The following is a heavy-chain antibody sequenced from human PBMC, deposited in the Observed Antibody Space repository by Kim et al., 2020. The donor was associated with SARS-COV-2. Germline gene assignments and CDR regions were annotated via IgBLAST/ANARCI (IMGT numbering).Heavy chain of an antibody. CDR3: ARGNMIGLYFDD. J-gene: IGHJ4*02. Sequence: TYSIPSLKSRITISVDTSKNQFSLKLSSVTAADTAVYFCARGNMIGLYFDDWGQGTLVTVSS. CDR2: T. V-gene: IGHV4-30-2*01. D-gene: IGHD2-21*01.